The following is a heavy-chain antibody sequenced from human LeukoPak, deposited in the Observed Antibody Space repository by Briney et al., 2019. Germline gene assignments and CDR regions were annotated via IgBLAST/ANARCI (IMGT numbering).Heavy chain of an antibody. D-gene: IGHD3-16*02. CDR3: ARELHMITFGGVIATFGV. J-gene: IGHJ4*02. CDR1: GYTFNTYA. Sequence: ASVKVSCKASGYTFNTYAVHWVRQAPGQGLEWMGWINPNSGGTNYAQKFQGWVTMTRDTSISTAYMELSGLRSDDTAVYYCARELHMITFGGVIATFGVWGQGTLVTVSS. V-gene: IGHV1-2*04. CDR2: INPNSGGT.